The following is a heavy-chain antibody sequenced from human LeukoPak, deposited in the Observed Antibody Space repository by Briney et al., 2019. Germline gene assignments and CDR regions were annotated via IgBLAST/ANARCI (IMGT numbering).Heavy chain of an antibody. CDR3: ARYTTEDFDY. CDR2: IDPSDSYT. CDR1: GYSFTSYW. Sequence: GASLNISFNGSGYSFTSYWISWVRPMPGKGLEWLGRIDPSDSYTNYSPSFQGHVTISTDKSISTAYLQWSRLKGSDTGMYYCARYTTEDFDYWGQGTLVTVSS. D-gene: IGHD1-1*01. V-gene: IGHV5-10-1*01. J-gene: IGHJ4*02.